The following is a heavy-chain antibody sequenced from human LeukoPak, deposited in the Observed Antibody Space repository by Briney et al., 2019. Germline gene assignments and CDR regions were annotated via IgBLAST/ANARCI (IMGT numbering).Heavy chain of an antibody. J-gene: IGHJ4*02. CDR3: ANLGTLRDGDY. D-gene: IGHD2-15*01. CDR2: LWGGGTT. V-gene: IGHV3-66*01. CDR1: GFTVSTNY. Sequence: GGSLRLSCAASGFTVSTNYMSWVRQAPGKGLEWVSVLWGGGTTNYADSVKGRFTISRDNSKNTLYLQMNSLRAEDTAVYFCANLGTLRDGDYWGQGTLVTVSS.